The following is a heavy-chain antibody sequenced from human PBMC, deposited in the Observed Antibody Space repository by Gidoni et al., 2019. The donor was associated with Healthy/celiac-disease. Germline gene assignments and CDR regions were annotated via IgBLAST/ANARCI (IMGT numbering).Heavy chain of an antibody. Sequence: SSNYMSCVRQAPGKGLEWVSVIYSGGSTDYADSVKGRLTISRDNSKNTLYLQMNSLRAEDKAVYYCARSGRIVVVTLGAFDIWGQGTMVTVSS. CDR3: ARSGRIVVVTLGAFDI. J-gene: IGHJ3*02. CDR1: SSNY. D-gene: IGHD3-22*01. V-gene: IGHV3-66*01. CDR2: IYSGGST.